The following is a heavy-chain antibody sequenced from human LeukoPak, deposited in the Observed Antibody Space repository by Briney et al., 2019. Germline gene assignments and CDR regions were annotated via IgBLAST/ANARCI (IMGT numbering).Heavy chain of an antibody. CDR3: AKDVILGDI. CDR1: GFTFSSYG. Sequence: GGSLRLSCAASGFTFSSYGMHWVRQAPGKGLEWVAFIRYDGGNKYYADSVKGRFTISRDSSKNTLSLQMNSLRAEDSAVYYCAKDVILGDIWGQGTVVTVSS. CDR2: IRYDGGNK. D-gene: IGHD2/OR15-2a*01. J-gene: IGHJ3*02. V-gene: IGHV3-30*02.